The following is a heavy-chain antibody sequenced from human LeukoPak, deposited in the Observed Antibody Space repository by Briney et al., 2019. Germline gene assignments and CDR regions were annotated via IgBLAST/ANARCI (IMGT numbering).Heavy chain of an antibody. V-gene: IGHV3-7*01. D-gene: IGHD4-23*01. J-gene: IGHJ4*02. Sequence: PGGSLRLSCAASGFTFGTYWMSWVRQTPGKGLEWVANIKQDGSERFYVDSVKGRFTISRDNAKNSLYLQMNSLRAEDTAVYYCARDPGYGGNVDYWGQGTLVTVSS. CDR3: ARDPGYGGNVDY. CDR1: GFTFGTYW. CDR2: IKQDGSER.